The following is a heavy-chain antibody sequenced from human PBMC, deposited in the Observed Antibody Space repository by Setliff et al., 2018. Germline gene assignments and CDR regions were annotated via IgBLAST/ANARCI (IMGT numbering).Heavy chain of an antibody. V-gene: IGHV1-2*04. CDR2: INPNSGGT. CDR1: GYTFTGYY. Sequence: GASVKVSCKASGYTFTGYYMHWVRQAPGQGLEWMGWINPNSGGTNYAQKFQGWVTMTRDTSISTAYMELSRLRSDDTAVYYCARDLGQLEESDYYMDVWGKGTTVTVSS. D-gene: IGHD1-1*01. J-gene: IGHJ6*03. CDR3: ARDLGQLEESDYYMDV.